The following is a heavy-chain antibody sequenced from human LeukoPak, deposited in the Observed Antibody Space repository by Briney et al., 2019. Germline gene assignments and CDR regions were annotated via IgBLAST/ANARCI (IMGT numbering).Heavy chain of an antibody. CDR2: ISAYNGNT. J-gene: IGHJ4*02. V-gene: IGHV1-18*01. Sequence: VASVKVSCKASGYTFTGFYIHWVRQAPGQGLEWMGWISAYNGNTNYAQKLQGRVTMTTDTSTSTAYMELRSLRSDDTAVYYCARDWMFMTTVPTAFDYWGQGTLVTVSS. CDR3: ARDWMFMTTVPTAFDY. D-gene: IGHD4-11*01. CDR1: GYTFTGFY.